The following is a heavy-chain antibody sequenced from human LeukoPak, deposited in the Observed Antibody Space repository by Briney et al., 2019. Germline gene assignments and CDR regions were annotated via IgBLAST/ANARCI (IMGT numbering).Heavy chain of an antibody. CDR3: ARVSGTDYGMDV. D-gene: IGHD1-26*01. CDR2: IYYSGST. CDR1: GGSISSYY. J-gene: IGHJ6*02. V-gene: IGHV4-59*01. Sequence: SETLSLTCTVSGGSISSYYWSWIRQPPGKGLEWIGYIYYSGSTNYNPSLKGRVTISVDTSKNQISLKLSSVTAADTAVYYCARVSGTDYGMDVWGQGTTVTVSS.